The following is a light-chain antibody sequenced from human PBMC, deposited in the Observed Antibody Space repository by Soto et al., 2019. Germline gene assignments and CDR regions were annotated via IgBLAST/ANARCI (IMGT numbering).Light chain of an antibody. CDR1: QSVSGY. CDR2: DAS. J-gene: IGKJ4*01. V-gene: IGKV3-11*01. Sequence: EIVLTQSPATLSLSPGNRATLSCRASQSVSGYLAWYQQKPGQAPRLLIYDASNRATGIPARFSGSGSGTDFTLTNTSLEPEHFAVYYCEQRSNSPSTFGGRTKVEI. CDR3: EQRSNSPST.